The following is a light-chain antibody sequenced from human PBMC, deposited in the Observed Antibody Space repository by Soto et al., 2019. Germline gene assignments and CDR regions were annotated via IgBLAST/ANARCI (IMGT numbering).Light chain of an antibody. V-gene: IGKV3-15*01. CDR2: AAS. J-gene: IGKJ5*01. CDR1: QGISTL. Sequence: EIVLTQSPATLSVSPGERATLFCRASQGISTLLAWYQQKPGQAPRLLIYAASTRAAGIPARFSGSGSGTDFTLTISSLQSEDFAIYYCQQYYDCPITFGQGTRLDNK. CDR3: QQYYDCPIT.